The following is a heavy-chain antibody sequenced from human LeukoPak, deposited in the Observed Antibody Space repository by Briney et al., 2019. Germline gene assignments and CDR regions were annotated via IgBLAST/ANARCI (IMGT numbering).Heavy chain of an antibody. CDR3: ARLEDSSGYYLDY. Sequence: PSETLSLTCTVSGGSISSYYWSWIRQPPGKGLEWIGYIYYSGSTNYNPSLKSRVTISVDTSKNQFSLKLSSETAADTAVYYCARLEDSSGYYLDYWGQGTLVTVSS. D-gene: IGHD3-22*01. V-gene: IGHV4-59*08. J-gene: IGHJ4*02. CDR1: GGSISSYY. CDR2: IYYSGST.